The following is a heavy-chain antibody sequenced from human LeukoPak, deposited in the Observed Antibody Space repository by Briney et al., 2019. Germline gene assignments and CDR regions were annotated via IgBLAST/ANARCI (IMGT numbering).Heavy chain of an antibody. J-gene: IGHJ5*02. Sequence: PGGSLRLSCAASGFTFSSYWMHWVRQAPGKGLVWVSRINSDGSSTSYADSVKGRFTISRDNAKNTLYLQMNSLRAEDTAVYYCAKVPGPHNWNGPFDPWGQGTLVTVSS. CDR3: AKVPGPHNWNGPFDP. CDR1: GFTFSSYW. V-gene: IGHV3-74*01. CDR2: INSDGSST. D-gene: IGHD1-1*01.